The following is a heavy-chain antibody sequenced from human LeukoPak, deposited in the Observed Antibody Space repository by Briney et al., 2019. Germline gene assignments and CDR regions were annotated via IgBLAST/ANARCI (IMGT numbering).Heavy chain of an antibody. CDR1: GYTCTGSY. D-gene: IGHD3-22*01. J-gene: IGHJ3*02. CDR3: ARDQYYDSSGYYYGDAFDI. CDR2: INPNSGGT. Sequence: GASVKVSCKASGYTCTGSYMHWVRQAPGQGLVWMGWINPNSGGTNYAQKFQGRVTMTRDTSISTAYMELSRLRSDDTAVYYCARDQYYDSSGYYYGDAFDIWGQGTMVTVSS. V-gene: IGHV1-2*02.